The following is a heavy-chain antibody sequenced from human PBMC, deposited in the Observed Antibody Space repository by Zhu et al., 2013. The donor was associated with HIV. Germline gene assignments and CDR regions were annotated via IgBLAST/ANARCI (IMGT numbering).Heavy chain of an antibody. J-gene: IGHJ6*02. CDR3: SRSTSITLFGFILGHYYYAMDI. CDR1: GYSFTSYY. D-gene: IGHD3-10*01. Sequence: QERLTQSGAKLTRPGTSVKMSCKASGYSFTSYYVHWVRQAPGQLLEWLGEINPRSGGTNFAQKFQDRIVVTSDTSTNTVYLELKALTSDDTAVYYCSRSTSITLFGFILGHYYYAMDIWGQGTAVVVSS. V-gene: IGHV1-2*02. CDR2: INPRSGGT.